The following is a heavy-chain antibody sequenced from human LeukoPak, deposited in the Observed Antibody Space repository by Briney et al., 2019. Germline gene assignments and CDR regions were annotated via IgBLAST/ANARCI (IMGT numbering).Heavy chain of an antibody. CDR1: GYTFTGYY. D-gene: IGHD3-3*01. J-gene: IGHJ3*02. V-gene: IGHV1-2*02. CDR2: INPNSGGT. CDR3: AREISSTIFGALRSDGFDI. Sequence: ASVKVSCKASGYTFTGYYMHWVRQAPGQGLEWMGWINPNSGGTNYAQKFQGRVTMTRDTSISTAYMELSRLRSDDTAVYYCAREISSTIFGALRSDGFDIWGQGTMVTVSS.